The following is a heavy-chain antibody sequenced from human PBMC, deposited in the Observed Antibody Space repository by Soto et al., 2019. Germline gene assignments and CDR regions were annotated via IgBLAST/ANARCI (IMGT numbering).Heavy chain of an antibody. D-gene: IGHD2-2*02. CDR3: ARHWDCSSTSCYTGWWLLWFDP. J-gene: IGHJ5*02. V-gene: IGHV5-10-1*01. CDR1: GDRFVSYG. CDR2: IDPSDSYT. Sequence: VFQKIWCRVAGDRFVSYGSSRVRQMPGKGLEWMGRIDPSDSYTNYSPSFQGHVTISADKSISTAYLQWSSLKASDTAMYYCARHWDCSSTSCYTGWWLLWFDPWGQATLVTVYS.